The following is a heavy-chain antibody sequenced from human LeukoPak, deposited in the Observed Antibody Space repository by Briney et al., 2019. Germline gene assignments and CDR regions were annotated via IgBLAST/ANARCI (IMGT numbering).Heavy chain of an antibody. V-gene: IGHV3-7*01. Sequence: QTGGSLRLSCAASGFTFSNYWMSWVRQAPGKGLEWVANIKQDGSEKYYVDSVKGRFTISRDNAKNSLYLQMNSLRAEDTAVYYCARLTMIVAPGPGRYYYMDVWGKGTTVTVSS. J-gene: IGHJ6*03. CDR2: IKQDGSEK. D-gene: IGHD3-22*01. CDR3: ARLTMIVAPGPGRYYYMDV. CDR1: GFTFSNYW.